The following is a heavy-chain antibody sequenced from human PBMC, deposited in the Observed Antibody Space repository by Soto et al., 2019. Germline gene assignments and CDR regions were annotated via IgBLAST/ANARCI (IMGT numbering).Heavy chain of an antibody. CDR2: IKQDGSEK. CDR1: GFTFSNAW. Sequence: GGSLRLSCAASGFTFSNAWMSWVRQAPGKGLEWVANIKQDGSEKYYVDSVKGRFTISRDNAKNSLYLQMNSLRAEDTAVYYCARGRPFDFWSGYYFDYWGQGTLVTVSS. V-gene: IGHV3-7*01. J-gene: IGHJ4*02. CDR3: ARGRPFDFWSGYYFDY. D-gene: IGHD3-3*01.